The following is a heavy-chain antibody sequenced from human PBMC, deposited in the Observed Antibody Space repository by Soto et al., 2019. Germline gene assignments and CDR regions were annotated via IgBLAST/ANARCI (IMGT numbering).Heavy chain of an antibody. CDR3: AKGPAESYSSSSPWFEP. V-gene: IGHV3-23*01. D-gene: IGHD6-6*01. CDR1: GFTFSSYA. CDR2: ISGSGGGT. J-gene: IGHJ5*02. Sequence: GGSLRLSCAASGFTFSSYAMSWVRQAPGKGLEWVSAISGSGGGTYYADSVKGRFTISRDNSKNTLYLQMNSLGAEDTAVYDFAKGPAESYSSSSPWFEPWGQGTLVTVSS.